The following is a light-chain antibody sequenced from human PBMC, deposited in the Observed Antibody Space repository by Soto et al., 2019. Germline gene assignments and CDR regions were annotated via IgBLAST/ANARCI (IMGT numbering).Light chain of an antibody. CDR1: SSDIGGHNY. CDR3: SSYTTTSTVV. CDR2: EVT. J-gene: IGLJ2*01. Sequence: ALTQPASVSGSPGQSIPVSCTGTSSDIGGHNYVSWSQQHPGKVPKLIIYEVTNRPSGVSNRFSGSKSGDTASLTVSGLQAEDEADYYCSSYTTTSTVVFGGGTQLTVL. V-gene: IGLV2-14*01.